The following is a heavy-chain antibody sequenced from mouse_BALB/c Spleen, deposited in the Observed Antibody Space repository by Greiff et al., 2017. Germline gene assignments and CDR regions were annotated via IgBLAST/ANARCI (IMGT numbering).Heavy chain of an antibody. CDR3: ARAPYDYDGLYYAMDY. D-gene: IGHD2-4*01. V-gene: IGHV1S135*01. CDR1: GYAFTSYN. J-gene: IGHJ4*01. CDR2: IDPYNGGT. Sequence: LEESGPELVKPGASVKVSCKASGYAFTSYNMYWVKQSHGKSLEWIGYIDPYNGGTSYNQKFKGKATLTVDKSSSTAYMHLNSLTSEDSAVYYCARAPYDYDGLYYAMDYWGQGTSVTVSS.